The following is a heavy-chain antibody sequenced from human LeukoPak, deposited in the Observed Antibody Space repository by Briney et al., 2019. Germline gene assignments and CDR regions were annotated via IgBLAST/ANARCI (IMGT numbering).Heavy chain of an antibody. CDR2: ISSSSSTI. CDR3: ARGWSASFDY. Sequence: GRSLRLSCAASGFTFDDYAMHWLRQAPGKGLEWVSYISSSSSTIYYADSVKGRFTISRDNAKNSLYLQMNSLRAEDTAVYYCARGWSASFDYWGQGTLVTVSS. CDR1: GFTFDDYA. J-gene: IGHJ4*02. V-gene: IGHV3-48*04.